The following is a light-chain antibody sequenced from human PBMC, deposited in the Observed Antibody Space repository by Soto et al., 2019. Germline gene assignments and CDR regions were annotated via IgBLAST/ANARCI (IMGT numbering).Light chain of an antibody. Sequence: DIEMTQSPSTLSASVGDRLTITCRASQTIRRWLAWYQQRPGKAPKVLIYDASTLESGVPARFSGSGSETEFTLTNSSLQPEDSATYYCQHYNSDPWTFGQGTKVDIK. CDR1: QTIRRW. CDR3: QHYNSDPWT. J-gene: IGKJ1*01. V-gene: IGKV1-5*01. CDR2: DAS.